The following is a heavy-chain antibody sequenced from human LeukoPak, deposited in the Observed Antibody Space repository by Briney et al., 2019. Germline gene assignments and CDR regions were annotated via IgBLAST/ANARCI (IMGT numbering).Heavy chain of an antibody. V-gene: IGHV1-24*01. CDR1: GYTLTELC. CDR3: ARESYSGSYTKAVDV. J-gene: IGHJ6*04. D-gene: IGHD1-26*01. Sequence: ASVKVSCKVSGYTLTELCMHWVRQAPGKGLEWMGGCNPEDGETIYAQKFQGRVTMTEDTSTDTAYMYLSSLRSEDTAVYYCARESYSGSYTKAVDVWGKGTTVTVSS. CDR2: CNPEDGET.